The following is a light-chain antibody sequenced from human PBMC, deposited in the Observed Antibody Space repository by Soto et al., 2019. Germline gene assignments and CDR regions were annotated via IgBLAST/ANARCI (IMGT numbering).Light chain of an antibody. CDR2: KAS. J-gene: IGKJ5*01. CDR1: QSVNTW. Sequence: DTQMTQSPSTLSASVGDRVTITCRASQSVNTWLAWYQQKPGKAPNLLIYKASILESGVPLRFSGSGSGTEFTLTISSLQPDDFATYYCQQFDSHPITFGQGTRLEIE. CDR3: QQFDSHPIT. V-gene: IGKV1-5*03.